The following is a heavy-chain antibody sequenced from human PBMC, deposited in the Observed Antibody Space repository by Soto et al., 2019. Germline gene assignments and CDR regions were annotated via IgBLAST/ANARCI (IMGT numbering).Heavy chain of an antibody. D-gene: IGHD2-15*01. CDR3: ATYLTPYTFDY. CDR1: GGSINSNW. V-gene: IGHV4-4*02. CDR2: IFHSGTV. J-gene: IGHJ4*02. Sequence: SETLSLTCAVSGGSINSNWWSWVRQPPGEGLEWIGEIFHSGTVRYNPSLKSRATMSVDKSKNQLSLKVTSVTAADTAVYYCATYLTPYTFDYWGLGTLVTVSS.